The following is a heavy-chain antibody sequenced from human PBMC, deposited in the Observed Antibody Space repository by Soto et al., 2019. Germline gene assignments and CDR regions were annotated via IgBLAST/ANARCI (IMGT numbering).Heavy chain of an antibody. CDR3: ARDRPLRPWMVPRGWFDP. CDR1: GGSISSYY. V-gene: IGHV4-4*07. Sequence: PSETLSLTCTVSGGSISSYYWSWIRQPAGKGLEWIGRIYTSGSTNYNPSLKSRVTMSVDTSKNQFSLKLSSVTAADTAVYYCARDRPLRPWMVPRGWFDPWGQGTLVTVSS. D-gene: IGHD6-19*01. J-gene: IGHJ5*02. CDR2: IYTSGST.